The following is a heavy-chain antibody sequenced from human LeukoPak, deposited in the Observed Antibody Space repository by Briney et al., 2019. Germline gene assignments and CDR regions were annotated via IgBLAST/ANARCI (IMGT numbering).Heavy chain of an antibody. J-gene: IGHJ3*02. Sequence: GGSLRLSCAASGFTFSSYEMNWVRQAPGKGLEWVSYISSSGSTIYYADSVKGRFTISRDNAKNSLYLQMNSLRAEDTAVYYCASNSDHYYGSGSYGAFDIWGQGTMVTVSS. CDR1: GFTFSSYE. D-gene: IGHD3-10*01. V-gene: IGHV3-48*03. CDR2: ISSSGSTI. CDR3: ASNSDHYYGSGSYGAFDI.